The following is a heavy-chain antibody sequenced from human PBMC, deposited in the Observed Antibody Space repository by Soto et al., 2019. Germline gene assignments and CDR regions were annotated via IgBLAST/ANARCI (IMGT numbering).Heavy chain of an antibody. CDR1: GGSISSGGYY. V-gene: IGHV4-31*03. Sequence: SETLSLTCTVSGGSISSGGYYWSWIRQHPGKGLEWIGYIYYSGSTYYNPSLKSRVTISVDTSKNQFSLKLSSVAAADTAVYYCARGSSLGGYYFDYWGQGTLVTVSS. D-gene: IGHD6-6*01. J-gene: IGHJ4*02. CDR2: IYYSGST. CDR3: ARGSSLGGYYFDY.